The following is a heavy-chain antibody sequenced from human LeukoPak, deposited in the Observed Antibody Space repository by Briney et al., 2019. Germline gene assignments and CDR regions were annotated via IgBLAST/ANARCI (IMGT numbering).Heavy chain of an antibody. CDR1: GYTFTSYY. CDR2: INPSGGST. J-gene: IGHJ6*02. V-gene: IGHV1-46*01. D-gene: IGHD5-18*01. CDR3: ARGYVDTAMVLYYYYGMDV. Sequence: ASVKVSCKASGYTFTSYYMHWVRQAPGQGLEWMGIINPSGGSTSYAQKFQGRVTMTRDTSTSTVYMELSSLRSEDTAVYYCARGYVDTAMVLYYYYGMDVWGQGTTVTVSS.